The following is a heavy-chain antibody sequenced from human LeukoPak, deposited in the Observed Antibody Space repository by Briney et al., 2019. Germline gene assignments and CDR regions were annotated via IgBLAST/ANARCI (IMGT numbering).Heavy chain of an antibody. Sequence: KPSETLSLTCTVSGGSISSHYWSWIRQPPGKGLEWIGYIYYSGSTNYNPSLKSRVTISVDTSKNQFSLKLSSVTAADTAVYYCASGDGGSPSFDYWGQGTLVTVSS. CDR3: ASGDGGSPSFDY. J-gene: IGHJ4*02. D-gene: IGHD2-15*01. CDR1: GGSISSHY. V-gene: IGHV4-59*11. CDR2: IYYSGST.